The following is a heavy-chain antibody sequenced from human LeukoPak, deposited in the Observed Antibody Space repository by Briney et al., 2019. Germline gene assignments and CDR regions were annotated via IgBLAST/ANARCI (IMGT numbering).Heavy chain of an antibody. V-gene: IGHV3-48*01. D-gene: IGHD6-13*01. CDR3: ATLQAGIAAEDYYYGMDV. CDR1: GFTFSSYS. CDR2: ISSSSSTI. J-gene: IGHJ6*02. Sequence: GGSLRLSCAASGFTFSSYSMNWVRQAPGKGLEWVSYISSSSSTIYYADSVKGRFTISRDNAKNSLYLQMNSLRAEDTAVYYCATLQAGIAAEDYYYGMDVWGQGTTVTVSS.